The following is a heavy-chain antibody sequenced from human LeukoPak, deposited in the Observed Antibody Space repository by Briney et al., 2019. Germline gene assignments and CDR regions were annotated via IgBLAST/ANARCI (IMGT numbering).Heavy chain of an antibody. V-gene: IGHV4-61*01. D-gene: IGHD3-9*01. CDR3: ARVDILTGYYRGFDH. CDR1: GGAVSSGSHY. J-gene: IGHJ4*02. Sequence: SETLSLTCTVSGGAVSSGSHYWSWIRQPPGKGLEWIGYIYYSGSTNYNPSLKSRVTISVDTSKNQFSLKLSSVTAADTAVYYCARVDILTGYYRGFDHWGQGTLVTVSS. CDR2: IYYSGST.